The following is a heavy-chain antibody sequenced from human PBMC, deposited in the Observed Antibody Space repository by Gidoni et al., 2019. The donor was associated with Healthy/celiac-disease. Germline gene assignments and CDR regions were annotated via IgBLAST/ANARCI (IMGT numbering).Heavy chain of an antibody. CDR1: GFTFSSYS. V-gene: IGHV3-48*02. CDR3: ARYVGIAAANHYYYMDV. D-gene: IGHD6-13*01. J-gene: IGHJ6*03. Sequence: EVQLVESGGGLVQPGGSLRLSCAASGFTFSSYSMNWVRQSPGKGLECVSYISSSSSTIYYADSVKGRFTISRDNAKNSLYLQMNSLRDEDTAVYYCARYVGIAAANHYYYMDVWGKGTTVTVSS. CDR2: ISSSSSTI.